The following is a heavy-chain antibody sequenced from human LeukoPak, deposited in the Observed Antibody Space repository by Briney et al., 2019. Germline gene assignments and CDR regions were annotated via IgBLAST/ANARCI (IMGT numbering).Heavy chain of an antibody. Sequence: GGSLRLSCAASGFTFNTYSMNWVRQAPGKGLEWVSSISSSSRYIYYADSVRGRFTISRDSAKNSLYLQMNSLRAEDTAVYYCARGSRTGMTGYYFDYWGQGTLVTVSS. CDR1: GFTFNTYS. CDR2: ISSSSRYI. V-gene: IGHV3-21*01. D-gene: IGHD1-14*01. CDR3: ARGSRTGMTGYYFDY. J-gene: IGHJ4*02.